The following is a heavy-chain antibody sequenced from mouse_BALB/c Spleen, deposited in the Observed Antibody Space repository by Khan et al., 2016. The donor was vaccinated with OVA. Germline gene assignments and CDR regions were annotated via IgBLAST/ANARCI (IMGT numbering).Heavy chain of an antibody. J-gene: IGHJ4*01. CDR3: ERSNYYCSGLDAMDY. D-gene: IGHD1-1*02. CDR1: GYTFTSYW. Sequence: DLVKPGASVKLSCRASGYTFTSYWINWIKQRPGQGLEWIGRIGPGSGSTSYNEMFRGKALLTVDTSSSTAYIQLSSLSSEDSAVCFCERSNYYCSGLDAMDYWGQGTSVTVSS. CDR2: IGPGSGST. V-gene: IGHV1S41*01.